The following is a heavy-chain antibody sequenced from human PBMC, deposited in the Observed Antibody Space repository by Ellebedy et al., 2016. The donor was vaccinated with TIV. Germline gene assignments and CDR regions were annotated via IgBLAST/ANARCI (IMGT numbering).Heavy chain of an antibody. Sequence: SETLSLTXAVYGDSFNGHYCSWVRQAPGKGLEWIGEINNSGSINYSPSLKSRVTMSVDTSRNQFSLRLNSVTAADTAVYYCAGRVGSGHYYFDHWGQGTLVTVSS. D-gene: IGHD2-15*01. V-gene: IGHV4-34*01. CDR3: AGRVGSGHYYFDH. J-gene: IGHJ4*02. CDR2: INNSGSI. CDR1: GDSFNGHY.